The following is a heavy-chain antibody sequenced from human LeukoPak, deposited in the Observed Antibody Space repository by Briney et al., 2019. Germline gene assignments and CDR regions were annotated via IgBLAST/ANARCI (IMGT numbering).Heavy chain of an antibody. CDR1: AFTFSDYY. Sequence: GGSLRLSCAASAFTFSDYYMSWIRQAPGKGLEWLSYISSSGSTIYYVDSVKGRFTISRDNAKNSLYLQMNSLRAEDTAVYYCARVASSGWLLDYWGQGILVTVSS. V-gene: IGHV3-11*01. CDR2: ISSSGSTI. CDR3: ARVASSGWLLDY. J-gene: IGHJ4*02. D-gene: IGHD6-19*01.